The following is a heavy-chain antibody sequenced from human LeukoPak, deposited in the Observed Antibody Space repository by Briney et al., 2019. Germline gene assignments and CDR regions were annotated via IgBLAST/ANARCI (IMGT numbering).Heavy chain of an antibody. J-gene: IGHJ4*02. D-gene: IGHD4-17*01. V-gene: IGHV3-53*01. CDR1: GFTVSSNY. Sequence: GGSLRPSCAASGFTVSSNYMSWVRQAPGKGLEWVSVIYSGGSTYYADSVKGRFTISRDNSKNTLYLQMNSLRAEDTAVYYCARDYGDPEVSGYWGQGTLVTVSS. CDR2: IYSGGST. CDR3: ARDYGDPEVSGY.